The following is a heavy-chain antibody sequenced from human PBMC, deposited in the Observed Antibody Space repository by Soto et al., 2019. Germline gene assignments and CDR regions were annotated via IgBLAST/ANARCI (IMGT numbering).Heavy chain of an antibody. CDR2: IYYSGST. J-gene: IGHJ5*02. Sequence: QVQLQESGPGLVKPSQTLSLTCTVSGASMSSGGYYWTWIRQSPGKGLEWIGYIYYSGSTYYNPSLESRVSTSLDKSRSQFSLNLHSVTAADTAIYYCARDRHDNFFDPWGQGTLVTVSS. V-gene: IGHV4-31*03. CDR1: GASMSSGGYY. CDR3: ARDRHDNFFDP. D-gene: IGHD6-6*01.